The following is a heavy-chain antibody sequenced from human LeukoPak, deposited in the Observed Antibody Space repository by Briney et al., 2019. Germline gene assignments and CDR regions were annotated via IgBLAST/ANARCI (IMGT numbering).Heavy chain of an antibody. CDR2: NYSTSST. CDR1: YASVRSYL. J-gene: IGHJ4*02. Sequence: SDPLSLTCDVAYASVRSYLWCWGHQPAEKLLELLGRNYSTSSTRFNPSLKSRLTLSTDTSTNQFSLQLTSVTAADTAVYFCARQGYTVSYYFLDYWSQGTLVTVSS. D-gene: IGHD1-26*01. CDR3: ARQGYTVSYYFLDY. V-gene: IGHV4-4*07.